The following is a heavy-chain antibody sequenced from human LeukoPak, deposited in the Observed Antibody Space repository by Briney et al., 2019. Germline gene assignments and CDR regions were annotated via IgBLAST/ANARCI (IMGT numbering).Heavy chain of an antibody. CDR3: AKARTADTAMGAFDY. CDR2: ISWNSGSI. Sequence: QPGGSLRLSCAASGFTFSSYWMSWVRQAPGKGLEWVSGISWNSGSIGYADSVKGRFTISRDNAKNSLYLQMNSLRAEDMALYYCAKARTADTAMGAFDYWGQGTLVTVSS. J-gene: IGHJ4*02. V-gene: IGHV3-9*03. D-gene: IGHD5-18*01. CDR1: GFTFSSYW.